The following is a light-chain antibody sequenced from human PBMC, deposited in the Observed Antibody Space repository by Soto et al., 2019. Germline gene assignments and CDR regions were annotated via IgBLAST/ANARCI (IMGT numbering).Light chain of an antibody. J-gene: IGKJ3*01. CDR3: QQTSTFPFT. V-gene: IGKV3-15*01. CDR2: GAS. Sequence: EIVMTQSPATLSVSPGERATLSCRASQSVSSNLAWYQQKPGQAPRLLIYGASTRATGIPARFSGSGSGTEFTLTISSLQPEDLATYYCQQTSTFPFTFGPGTK. CDR1: QSVSSN.